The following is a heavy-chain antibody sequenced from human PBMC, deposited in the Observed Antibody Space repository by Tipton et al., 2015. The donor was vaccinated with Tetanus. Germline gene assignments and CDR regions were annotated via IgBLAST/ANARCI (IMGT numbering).Heavy chain of an antibody. J-gene: IGHJ6*02. CDR2: ISAYNGKT. CDR1: GFYLSNYG. D-gene: IGHD6-25*01. CDR3: ARVQEQRIYYYGMDV. V-gene: IGHV1-18*01. Sequence: QLVQSGAEVRKPGTTVRVSCTVSGFYLSNYGVSWVRQAPGQGLEWMGWISAYNGKTKYAQRLQGRVTMTTDRSASTAYMDLRRLRSDDTAVYYCARVQEQRIYYYGMDVWGQGTTVTVSS.